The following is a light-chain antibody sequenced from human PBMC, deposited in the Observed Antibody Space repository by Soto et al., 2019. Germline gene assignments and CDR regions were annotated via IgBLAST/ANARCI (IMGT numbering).Light chain of an antibody. CDR3: SSYTCSSTLNV. V-gene: IGLV2-14*01. CDR1: SSDVGGYNY. Sequence: QSALTQPASVSGSPGQSITISCTGTSSDVGGYNYVSWYQQHPGKAPKLMIYEVSNRPSGVSNRFSGSKSGNTASLTISGLQAEDEADYYCSSYTCSSTLNVFGTGTKVTVL. J-gene: IGLJ1*01. CDR2: EVS.